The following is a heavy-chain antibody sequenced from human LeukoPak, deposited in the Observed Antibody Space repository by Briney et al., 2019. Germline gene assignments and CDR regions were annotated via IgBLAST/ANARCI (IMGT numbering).Heavy chain of an antibody. Sequence: SGGSLRLSCAASGFTFSNFGMTWVRQAPGKGLEWVSSITRSSIYIYYADSVKGRFTISRDNAKNLLYLQMNSLRAEDTAVYYCARDRYDSSGYYCISDYWGQGTLVTVSS. D-gene: IGHD3-22*01. V-gene: IGHV3-21*06. CDR3: ARDRYDSSGYYCISDY. J-gene: IGHJ4*02. CDR2: ITRSSIYI. CDR1: GFTFSNFG.